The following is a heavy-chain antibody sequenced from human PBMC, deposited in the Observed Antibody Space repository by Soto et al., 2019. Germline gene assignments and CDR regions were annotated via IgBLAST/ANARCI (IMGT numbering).Heavy chain of an antibody. J-gene: IGHJ4*02. CDR2: INHSGST. D-gene: IGHD6-13*01. CDR1: GGSFSGYY. Sequence: SETLSLTCAVYGGSFSGYYWSWIRQPPGKGLEWIGEINHSGSTNYNPSLKSRVTISVDTSKNQFSLKLSSVTAADTAVYYCARHRTHSSSWVDYWGQGTLVTVS. CDR3: ARHRTHSSSWVDY. V-gene: IGHV4-34*01.